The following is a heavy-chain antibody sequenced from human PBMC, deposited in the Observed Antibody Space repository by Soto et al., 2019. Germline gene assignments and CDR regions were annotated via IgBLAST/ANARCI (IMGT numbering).Heavy chain of an antibody. J-gene: IGHJ4*02. CDR2: ISGSSLKV. CDR1: GFTFSSYA. Sequence: GGSLRLSCVGSGFTFSSYAMSWVRQAPGKGPEWVAGISGSSLKVSYRDSVRGRFSVSRDNSKNTLYLQINNLRREDTALYYCAREKSSQWLASFDFWGQGTLVTVSS. V-gene: IGHV3-23*01. CDR3: AREKSSQWLASFDF. D-gene: IGHD6-19*01.